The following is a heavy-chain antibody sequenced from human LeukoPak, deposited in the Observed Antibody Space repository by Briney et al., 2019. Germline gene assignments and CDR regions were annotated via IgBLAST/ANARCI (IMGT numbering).Heavy chain of an antibody. D-gene: IGHD4-17*01. CDR3: ARLNGEGAFYI. CDR2: IYPGHSDT. CDR1: GYSFTSYL. J-gene: IGHJ3*02. V-gene: IGHV5-51*01. Sequence: GASLMISWTCSGYSFTSYLIGWVRQTAGEGLELKESIYPGHSDTRDSPAYQGQVTISADKSISTAYLQWSSLKDSDTAMYYCARLNGEGAFYILGQGTMVTVSS.